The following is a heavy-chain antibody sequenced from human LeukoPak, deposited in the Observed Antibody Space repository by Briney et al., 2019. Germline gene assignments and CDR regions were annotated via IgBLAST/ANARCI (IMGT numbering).Heavy chain of an antibody. CDR1: GGSISSYY. V-gene: IGHV4-4*07. CDR2: IYTSGST. D-gene: IGHD3-22*01. J-gene: IGHJ4*02. Sequence: SETLSLTCTVSGGSISSYYWSWIRQPAGKGLEWIGRIYTSGSTNYNPSLKSRVTMSVDTSKNQFSLKLSSVTAADTAVYYCARGSIPHYYYDSRGYYSDLPFDYWGQGTLVTVSS. CDR3: ARGSIPHYYYDSRGYYSDLPFDY.